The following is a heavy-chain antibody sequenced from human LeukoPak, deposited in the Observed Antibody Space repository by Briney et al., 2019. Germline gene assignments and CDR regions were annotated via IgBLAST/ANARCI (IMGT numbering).Heavy chain of an antibody. D-gene: IGHD2-21*01. Sequence: GGSLRLSCAASGFTFNIYSINWVRQAPGKGLEWVSYISSSSSMIYYADSVKGRFTISRDNAKNSLYLQMNSLRAEDTAVYYCAREAYPMDVWGQGTTVTVSS. V-gene: IGHV3-48*04. CDR2: ISSSSSMI. J-gene: IGHJ6*02. CDR3: AREAYPMDV. CDR1: GFTFNIYS.